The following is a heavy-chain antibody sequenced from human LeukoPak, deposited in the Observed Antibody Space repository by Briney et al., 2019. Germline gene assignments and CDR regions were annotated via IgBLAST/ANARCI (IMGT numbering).Heavy chain of an antibody. CDR3: ARVLTVVTPGGWFAP. D-gene: IGHD4-23*01. CDR1: GYTFTGYY. V-gene: IGHV1-2*02. Sequence: ASVKVSCKASGYTFTGYYMHWVRQAPGQGLEWMGWINPNSGGTNYAQKFQGRVTMTRDTSISTAYMELSRLRPDDTAVYYCARVLTVVTPGGWFAPWGQGTLVTVSS. CDR2: INPNSGGT. J-gene: IGHJ5*02.